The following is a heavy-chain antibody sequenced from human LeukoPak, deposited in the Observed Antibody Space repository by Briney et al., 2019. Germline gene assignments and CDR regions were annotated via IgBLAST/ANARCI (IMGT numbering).Heavy chain of an antibody. Sequence: GGSLRLSCAASGFTYSHCGMRWVRQAPGKGLEWVAVIWSDGTEKYYGDAVRGRFTISRDNSINTLYLQMNSLRGEDTAVYYCAKDAERGFDYSNSLERWGQGTLVTVSS. CDR3: AKDAERGFDYSNSLER. CDR2: IWSDGTEK. J-gene: IGHJ4*02. V-gene: IGHV3-33*06. CDR1: GFTYSHCG. D-gene: IGHD4-11*01.